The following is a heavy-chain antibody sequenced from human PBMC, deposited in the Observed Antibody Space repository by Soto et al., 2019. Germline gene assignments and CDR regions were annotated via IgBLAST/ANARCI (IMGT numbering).Heavy chain of an antibody. J-gene: IGHJ5*02. V-gene: IGHV4-4*07. CDR3: ARDVGGSVVPHWFDP. Sequence: QVQLQESGPGLVKASETLSLSCTVSGHSISADYWSWIRQPAGKRLEWIGRVDASWNNKYNPSLKSRVTMSVDTSKNQFFLKVRSVTAADTAMYFCARDVGGSVVPHWFDPWGQGALVTVSS. CDR2: VDASWNN. D-gene: IGHD3-22*01. CDR1: GHSISADY.